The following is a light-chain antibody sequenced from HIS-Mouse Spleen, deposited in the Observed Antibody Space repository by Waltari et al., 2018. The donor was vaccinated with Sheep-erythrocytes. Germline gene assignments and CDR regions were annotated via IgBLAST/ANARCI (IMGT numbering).Light chain of an antibody. V-gene: IGLV3-1*01. CDR3: QAWDSSTYV. CDR1: KLGDKY. J-gene: IGLJ1*01. CDR2: QDS. Sequence: SYELTQPPSVSVSPGQTASITCSGDKLGDKYACWYQQKPGQSPVLVIYQDSKRPSGIPVRFSGSKSGNTATLTISGTQAMDEADYYCQAWDSSTYVFGTGTKVTVL.